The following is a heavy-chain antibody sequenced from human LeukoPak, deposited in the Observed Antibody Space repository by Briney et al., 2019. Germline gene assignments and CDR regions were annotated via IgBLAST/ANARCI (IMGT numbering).Heavy chain of an antibody. Sequence: SVKVSFKASGGTFSSYAISWVRQALGQGLEWKGRIIPIFGTANYAQKFQGRVTITTDESTSTAYMELSSLRSEDTAVYYCAREMATRPTFDYWGQGTLVTVPS. V-gene: IGHV1-69*05. CDR1: GGTFSSYA. D-gene: IGHD5-24*01. J-gene: IGHJ4*02. CDR3: AREMATRPTFDY. CDR2: IIPIFGTA.